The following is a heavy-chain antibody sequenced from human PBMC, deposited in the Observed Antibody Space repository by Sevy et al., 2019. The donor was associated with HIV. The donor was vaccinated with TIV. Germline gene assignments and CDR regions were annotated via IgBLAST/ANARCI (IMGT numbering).Heavy chain of an antibody. CDR3: ARLDLSGSGWYGNGMDV. V-gene: IGHV1-18*01. J-gene: IGHJ6*02. D-gene: IGHD6-19*01. Sequence: ASVKDSCKASGYTFSSYGITWVRQAPGQGLEWMGWISTYNGDTNYAQKLQGRVTMTTDTSTSTAYMDLRSLRFDDTAVYYCARLDLSGSGWYGNGMDVWGQGTTVTVSS. CDR2: ISTYNGDT. CDR1: GYTFSSYG.